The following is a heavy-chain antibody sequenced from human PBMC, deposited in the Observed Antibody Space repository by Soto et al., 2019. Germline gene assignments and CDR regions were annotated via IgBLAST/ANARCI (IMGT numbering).Heavy chain of an antibody. D-gene: IGHD4-4*01. CDR1: GYTFTTYA. Sequence: ASVKVSCKASGYTFTTYAMHWVRQAPGQRLEWMGWITAGNGNAKYSQKFQGRVTISRDTSASTAYMELSSLRSEDTAVYYCARQRTVTDNYYYYYMDVWGKGTTVTVSS. CDR3: ARQRTVTDNYYYYYMDV. V-gene: IGHV1-3*01. CDR2: ITAGNGNA. J-gene: IGHJ6*03.